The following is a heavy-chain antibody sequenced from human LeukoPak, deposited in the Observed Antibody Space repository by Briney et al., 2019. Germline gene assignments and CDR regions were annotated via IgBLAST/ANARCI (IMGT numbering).Heavy chain of an antibody. Sequence: GGSLRLSCAASGFTFSSYAMSWVRQAPGKGLEWVSAISGSGGSTYYADSVKGRFTISRDNSKNTLYLQMNSLRAEDTAVYYCAKCQGYYDILTGYCDDAFDIWGQGTMVTVSS. CDR3: AKCQGYYDILTGYCDDAFDI. CDR2: ISGSGGST. V-gene: IGHV3-23*01. CDR1: GFTFSSYA. J-gene: IGHJ3*02. D-gene: IGHD3-9*01.